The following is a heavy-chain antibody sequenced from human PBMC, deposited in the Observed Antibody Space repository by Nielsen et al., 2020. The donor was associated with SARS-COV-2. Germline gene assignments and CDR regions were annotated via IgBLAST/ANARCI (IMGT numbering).Heavy chain of an antibody. CDR2: IYYSGST. J-gene: IGHJ6*03. V-gene: IGHV4-39*01. CDR3: ARLRGDYGDPGVDYYYYMDV. Sequence: WIRQPPGKGLEWIGTIYYSGSTYYNPPLKSRVTMSVDTSKNQFSLNLISVTAADTAVYYCARLRGDYGDPGVDYYYYMDVWGKGTTVTVSS. D-gene: IGHD4-17*01.